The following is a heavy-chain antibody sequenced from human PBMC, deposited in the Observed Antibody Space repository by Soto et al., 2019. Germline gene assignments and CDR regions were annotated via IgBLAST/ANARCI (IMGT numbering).Heavy chain of an antibody. D-gene: IGHD3-3*01. CDR1: GGSISSGDYY. J-gene: IGHJ4*02. Sequence: TSETLSLTCTVSGGSISSGDYYWSWIRQPPGKGLEWIGYIYYSGSTYYNPSLKSRVTISVDTAKNQFSLKLSSVTAADTAVYYCARAGPTIFGVVMPLDYWGQGTLVTVAS. CDR2: IYYSGST. V-gene: IGHV4-30-4*01. CDR3: ARAGPTIFGVVMPLDY.